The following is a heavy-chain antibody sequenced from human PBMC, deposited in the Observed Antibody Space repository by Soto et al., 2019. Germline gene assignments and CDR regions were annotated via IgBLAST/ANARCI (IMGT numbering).Heavy chain of an antibody. Sequence: ASVKVSCKASGYTFTSYAMNWVRQAPGQGLEWMGWINTNTGNPTYAQGFTGRFVFSLDTSVSTAYLQICSLKAEDTAVYYCARDKGGSYVDYFDYWGQGSLVTVSS. J-gene: IGHJ4*02. V-gene: IGHV7-4-1*01. CDR3: ARDKGGSYVDYFDY. CDR1: GYTFTSYA. CDR2: INTNTGNP. D-gene: IGHD1-26*01.